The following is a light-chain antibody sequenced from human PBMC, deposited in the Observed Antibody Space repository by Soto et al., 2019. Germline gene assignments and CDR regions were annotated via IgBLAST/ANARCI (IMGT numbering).Light chain of an antibody. V-gene: IGKV1-39*01. CDR3: QQSYSTPRT. Sequence: IQVTQSPSSLSASVGDRVTITCRTSQGIRSALGWYQQKPGKVPKLLIYAASTLQSGVPSRFSGSGSGADFTLTISSLQPEDFATYFCQQSYSTPRTFGQGTRLEIK. J-gene: IGKJ5*01. CDR1: QGIRSA. CDR2: AAS.